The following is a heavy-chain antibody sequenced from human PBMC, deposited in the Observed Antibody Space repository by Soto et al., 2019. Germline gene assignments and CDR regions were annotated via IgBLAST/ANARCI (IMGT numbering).Heavy chain of an antibody. V-gene: IGHV1-18*01. Sequence: GASVKVSCKASGYTFSTYGISWVRQAPGQGFEWMGWISAYNGNTNYAQKLQGRVTMTTDTSTSTAYMELRSLRSDDTAVYYCARENYDFWSGYYPVFDYWGQGTLVTVSS. CDR1: GYTFSTYG. D-gene: IGHD3-3*01. CDR3: ARENYDFWSGYYPVFDY. J-gene: IGHJ4*02. CDR2: ISAYNGNT.